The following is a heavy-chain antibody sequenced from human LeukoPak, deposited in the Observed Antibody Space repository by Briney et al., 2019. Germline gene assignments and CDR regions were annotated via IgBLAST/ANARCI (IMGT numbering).Heavy chain of an antibody. D-gene: IGHD4-17*01. J-gene: IGHJ4*02. V-gene: IGHV3-7*01. CDR1: GFTFSNYW. Sequence: PGGSLRLSCVVSGFTFSNYWMSWVRQAPGKGLEWVINIRPDGGEKYFVDSVKGRFTISRDNAKNSLYLQMNSLRAEDTAVYYCAAESYGDGLAGDYWGQGTLVTVSS. CDR3: AAESYGDGLAGDY. CDR2: IRPDGGEK.